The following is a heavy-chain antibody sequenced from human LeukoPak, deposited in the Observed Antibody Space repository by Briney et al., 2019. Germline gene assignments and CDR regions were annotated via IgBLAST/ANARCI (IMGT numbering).Heavy chain of an antibody. V-gene: IGHV3-33*08. CDR3: ARAAGAEPAPFDY. J-gene: IGHJ4*02. Sequence: PGGSLRLSCAASGFTFSSYGMHWVRQAPGKGLEWVAVIWYDGSNKYYADSVKGRFTISRDNSKNTLYLQMNSLRAEDTAVYYCARAAGAEPAPFDYWGQGTLVTVSS. CDR2: IWYDGSNK. D-gene: IGHD1-26*01. CDR1: GFTFSSYG.